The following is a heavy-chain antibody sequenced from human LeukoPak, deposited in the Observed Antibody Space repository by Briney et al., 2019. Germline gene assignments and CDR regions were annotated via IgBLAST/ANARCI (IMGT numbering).Heavy chain of an antibody. CDR2: INHSGST. CDR1: GGSFSGYY. D-gene: IGHD6-13*01. CDR3: AREKIAAAGPRGYFDY. V-gene: IGHV4-34*01. J-gene: IGHJ4*02. Sequence: SSETLSLTCAVYGGSFSGYYWGWIRHPPGKWLEWIGEINHSGSTNYNPSLKIRVTISVDTSKNQVSLELSSVTAADTAVYYCAREKIAAAGPRGYFDYWGQGTLVTVSS.